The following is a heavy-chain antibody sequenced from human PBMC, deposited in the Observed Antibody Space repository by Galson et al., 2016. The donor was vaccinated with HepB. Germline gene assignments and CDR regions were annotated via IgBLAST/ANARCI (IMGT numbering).Heavy chain of an antibody. CDR2: ISYDGGQK. V-gene: IGHV3-30-3*01. CDR1: GFTFSNYA. J-gene: IGHJ3*02. Sequence: SLRLSCAASGFTFSNYAMHWARQAPGKGLEWVAVISYDGGQKYYADSVKGRFTFSRDNSKNTLYLQMNSLRAEDTAVYYCTRDGDRRAFDIWGQGTMVTVSS. CDR3: TRDGDRRAFDI. D-gene: IGHD2-21*01.